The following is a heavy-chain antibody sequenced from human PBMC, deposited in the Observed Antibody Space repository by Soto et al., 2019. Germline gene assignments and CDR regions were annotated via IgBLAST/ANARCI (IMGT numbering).Heavy chain of an antibody. D-gene: IGHD6-19*01. J-gene: IGHJ5*02. CDR3: ARVKTTVAGGWWFAP. CDR2: ISAYNGNT. CDR1: GYTFTSYG. V-gene: IGHV1-18*01. Sequence: ASVKVSCKASGYTFTSYGISWVRQAPGQGLEWMGWISAYNGNTNYAQKLQGRVTMTTDTSTSTAYMELRSLRSDDTAVYYCARVKTTVAGGWWFAPWGQGTLVTVSS.